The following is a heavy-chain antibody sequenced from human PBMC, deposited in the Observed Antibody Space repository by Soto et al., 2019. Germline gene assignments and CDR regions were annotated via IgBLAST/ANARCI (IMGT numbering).Heavy chain of an antibody. CDR3: AKSYYYDSSGYYHITHDY. V-gene: IGHV3-23*01. CDR2: ISGSGGRT. J-gene: IGHJ4*02. Sequence: PGGSLRPSCAASGFTFSSYAMSWVRQVPGKGLEWVSAISGSGGRTYYADSVKGRFTISRDNSKNTLYLQMNGLRAEDTAVYYCAKSYYYDSSGYYHITHDYWGQGTLVTVSS. CDR1: GFTFSSYA. D-gene: IGHD3-22*01.